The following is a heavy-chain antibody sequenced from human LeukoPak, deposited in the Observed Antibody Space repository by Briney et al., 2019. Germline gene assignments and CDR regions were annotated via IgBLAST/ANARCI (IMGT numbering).Heavy chain of an antibody. CDR1: GGSISSSSYY. CDR2: IYYSGST. CDR3: ARLGVGGDYPLYYFDY. J-gene: IGHJ4*02. Sequence: KPSETLSLTCTVSGGSISSSSYYWGWIRQPPGKGLEWIGSIYYSGSTNYNPSLKSRVTISLDTSKNQFSLKLSSVTAADTAVYYCARLGVGGDYPLYYFDYWGQGTLVTVSS. V-gene: IGHV4-39*07. D-gene: IGHD4-17*01.